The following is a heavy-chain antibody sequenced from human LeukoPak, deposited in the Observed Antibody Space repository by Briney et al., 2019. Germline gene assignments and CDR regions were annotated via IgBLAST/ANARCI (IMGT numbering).Heavy chain of an antibody. CDR2: INHSGST. CDR1: GGSFSGYY. V-gene: IGHV4-34*01. J-gene: IGHJ4*02. Sequence: PSETLSLTCAVYGGSFSGYYWSWIRQPPGKGLEWIGEINHSGSTNYNPSLKSQVTISVDTSKNQFSLKLSSVTAADTAVYYCARSRGTARARYFDYWGQGTLVTVSS. D-gene: IGHD1-1*01. CDR3: ARSRGTARARYFDY.